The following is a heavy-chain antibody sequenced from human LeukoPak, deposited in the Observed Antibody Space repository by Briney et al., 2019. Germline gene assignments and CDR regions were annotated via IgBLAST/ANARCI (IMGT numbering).Heavy chain of an antibody. CDR3: ARTKPLDPFDF. J-gene: IGHJ3*01. Sequence: PSEALSLTCTASGGSISSYYWSWIRQPPGKGLEWIGYIYYSGNTYYNPSLKSRITISVDTSKNQFSLKVNSVTAADTAVYYCARTKPLDPFDFWGQGTLVTVSS. V-gene: IGHV4-59*01. CDR2: IYYSGNT. CDR1: GGSISSYY.